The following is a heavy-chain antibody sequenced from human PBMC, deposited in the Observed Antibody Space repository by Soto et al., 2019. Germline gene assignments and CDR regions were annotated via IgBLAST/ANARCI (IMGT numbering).Heavy chain of an antibody. J-gene: IGHJ4*02. D-gene: IGHD6-19*01. CDR2: ISYDGSNK. CDR1: GFTFSSYS. Sequence: QVQLVESGGGVVQPGRSLRLSCAASGFTFSSYSMHWVRQAPGKGLEWVAVISYDGSNKYYADSVKGRFTISRDNSKNTLDLQMNSLRAEDTAVYYCARGAGIVVAGTSFDYWGQGTLVTVSS. CDR3: ARGAGIVVAGTSFDY. V-gene: IGHV3-30-3*01.